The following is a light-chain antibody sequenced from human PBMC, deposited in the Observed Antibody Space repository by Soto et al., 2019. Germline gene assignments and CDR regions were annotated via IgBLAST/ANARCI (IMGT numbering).Light chain of an antibody. V-gene: IGKV1-5*03. CDR1: QSISNW. Sequence: DIQMTQSPSTLSASVGDRVTITCRASQSISNWLAWYQQKPGKAPKLLIYKASTLESGVPSRFSGSGSGTELTLTISSLQPDDFAPYYCQQYNTFPWTFVQGTKVEIK. CDR3: QQYNTFPWT. CDR2: KAS. J-gene: IGKJ1*01.